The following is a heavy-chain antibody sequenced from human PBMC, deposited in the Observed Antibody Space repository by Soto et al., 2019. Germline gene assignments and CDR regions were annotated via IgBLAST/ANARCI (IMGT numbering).Heavy chain of an antibody. Sequence: GGSLRLSCAASGFPFSSYVMSWVRQAPGKGLEWVASVKEDGSELYYLHSVRGRFSISRDSAGNALHLTMNYLSAEDTGVYFCARDIGFDYVNWGQGIPVTVSS. V-gene: IGHV3-7*01. CDR1: GFPFSSYV. D-gene: IGHD3-16*01. CDR3: ARDIGFDYVN. J-gene: IGHJ4*02. CDR2: VKEDGSEL.